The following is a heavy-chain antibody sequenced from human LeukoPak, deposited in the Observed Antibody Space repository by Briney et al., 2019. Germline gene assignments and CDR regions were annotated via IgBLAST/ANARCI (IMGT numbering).Heavy chain of an antibody. CDR3: ARARVGYDYVWGSYRNTTYYFDY. Sequence: SETLSLTCAVSGGSISSGGYPWSRMRQPPGKGLEWLGYIYHSGSTYYNPSLKSRVTISVDRSKDQCSLKLSSVAAADTAVYYCARARVGYDYVWGSYRNTTYYFDYWGQGTLVTVSS. CDR1: GGSISSGGYP. CDR2: IYHSGST. J-gene: IGHJ4*02. V-gene: IGHV4-30-2*01. D-gene: IGHD3-16*02.